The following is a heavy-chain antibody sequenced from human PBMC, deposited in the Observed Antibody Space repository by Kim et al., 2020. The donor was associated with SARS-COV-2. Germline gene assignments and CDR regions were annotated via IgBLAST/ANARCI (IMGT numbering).Heavy chain of an antibody. CDR2: IRHDGSND. Sequence: GGSLRLSCAASGFTFTFYGIHWVRQAPGKGLEWVTFIRHDGSNDFYADSVKGRFTISRDNAKNTVHLQMYSLRAEDTAVYYCGRGSSGYFDYWGQGTLVTVSS. CDR3: GRGSSGYFDY. D-gene: IGHD1-1*01. CDR1: GFTFTFYG. J-gene: IGHJ4*02. V-gene: IGHV3-30*02.